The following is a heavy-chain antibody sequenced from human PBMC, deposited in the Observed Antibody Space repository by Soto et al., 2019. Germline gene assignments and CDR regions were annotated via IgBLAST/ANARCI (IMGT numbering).Heavy chain of an antibody. CDR3: AKERAMLGNPLFDY. V-gene: IGHV3-23*01. CDR2: ISGSGDGA. J-gene: IGHJ4*02. CDR1: GFIFSNYS. Sequence: GGSLRLSGAACGFIFSNYSISWVRQAPWKGLELVSGISGSGDGAFYADSAKGRFTISRDNSRDTLYLQVYNLRADDKAVYYCAKERAMLGNPLFDYSGLRNLVTVCS. D-gene: IGHD3-16*01.